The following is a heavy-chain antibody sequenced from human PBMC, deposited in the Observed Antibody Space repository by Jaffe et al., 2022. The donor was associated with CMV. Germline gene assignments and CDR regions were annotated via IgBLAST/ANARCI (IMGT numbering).Heavy chain of an antibody. CDR1: GGSISSSSYY. Sequence: QLQLQESGPGLVKPSETLSLTCTVSGGSISSSSYYWGWIRQPPGKGLEWIGSIYYSGSTYYNPSLKSRVTISVDTSKNQFSLKLSSVTAADTAVYYCARDVFASVTIDYWGQGTLVTVSS. J-gene: IGHJ4*02. CDR2: IYYSGST. D-gene: IGHD4-17*01. CDR3: ARDVFASVTIDY. V-gene: IGHV4-39*02.